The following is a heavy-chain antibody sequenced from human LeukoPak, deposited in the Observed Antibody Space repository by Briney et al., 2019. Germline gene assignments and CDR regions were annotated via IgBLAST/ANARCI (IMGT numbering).Heavy chain of an antibody. CDR3: ARGGAGTYYKRDGWFDP. CDR1: GYTFNSYD. J-gene: IGHJ5*02. V-gene: IGHV1-8*01. CDR2: MNPNTGNT. D-gene: IGHD3-10*01. Sequence: ASVKVSCKASGYTFNSYDINWVRQATGQGLEWMGWMNPNTGNTGYGERFQGRVTMTRDNSISTAYMELNNLTSEDTAVYYCARGGAGTYYKRDGWFDPWGQGTVVTVSS.